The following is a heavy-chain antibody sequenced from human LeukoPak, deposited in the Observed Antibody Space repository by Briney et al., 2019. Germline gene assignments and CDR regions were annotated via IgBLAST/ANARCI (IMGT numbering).Heavy chain of an antibody. CDR1: GGXISSYY. CDR3: ARSLYLPFDY. V-gene: IGHV4-59*08. Sequence: SETLSLTCTVSGGXISSYYCSWIRQPPGKGLEWIGYIYYSGSTNYNPSLKSRVTISVDTSKNQFSLKLSSVTAADTAVYYCARSLYLPFDYWGQGTLVTVSS. J-gene: IGHJ4*02. CDR2: IYYSGST. D-gene: IGHD2-8*01.